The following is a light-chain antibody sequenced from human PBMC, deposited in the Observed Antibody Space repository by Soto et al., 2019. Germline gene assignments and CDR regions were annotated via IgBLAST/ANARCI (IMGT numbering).Light chain of an antibody. CDR3: QQRSNWPPFT. Sequence: EIVLTQSPATLSLSPGESATLSCRASQSVSSYLAWYQQKPGQAPRLLLYDASNRATGIPARFSGSGSGTDLTLTISSLEPEDFAVYYCQQRSNWPPFTFGQGTRLEIK. V-gene: IGKV3-11*01. CDR1: QSVSSY. J-gene: IGKJ5*01. CDR2: DAS.